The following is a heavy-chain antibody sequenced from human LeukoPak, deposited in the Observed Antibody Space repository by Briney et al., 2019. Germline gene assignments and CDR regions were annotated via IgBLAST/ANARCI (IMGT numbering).Heavy chain of an antibody. V-gene: IGHV1-69*13. D-gene: IGHD6-19*01. CDR3: ARELYSSGWQTPGH. CDR2: IIPIFGTA. Sequence: ASVKVSCKASGGTFSSYAISWVRQAPGQGLEWMGGIIPIFGTANYAQKFQGRVTITADESTSTAYMELSSLRSEDTAVYYCARELYSSGWQTPGHWGQGTLVTVSS. CDR1: GGTFSSYA. J-gene: IGHJ4*02.